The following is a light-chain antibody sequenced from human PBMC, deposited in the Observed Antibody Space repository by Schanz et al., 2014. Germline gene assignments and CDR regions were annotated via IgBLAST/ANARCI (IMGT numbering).Light chain of an antibody. V-gene: IGKV4-1*01. CDR2: WAS. J-gene: IGKJ3*01. Sequence: DIVMTQSPDSLAVSLGERATINCKSSQSVLYSSNNKNYLAWYQQKPGQPPKLLIYWASTRESGVPDRFSGSGSGTDFTLTISSLHLEDFATYYCQSSYGAPFTFGPGTKVDIK. CDR3: QSSYGAPFT. CDR1: QSVLYSSNNKNY.